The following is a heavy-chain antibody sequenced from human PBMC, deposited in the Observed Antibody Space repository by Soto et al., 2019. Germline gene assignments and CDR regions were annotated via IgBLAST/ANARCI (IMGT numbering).Heavy chain of an antibody. J-gene: IGHJ1*01. D-gene: IGHD6-13*01. CDR1: GGSISSYY. Sequence: SETLSLTCTVSGGSISSYYWSWIRQPPGKGLEWIGYIYYSGSTNYNPSLKSRVTISVDTSKNQFSLKLSSVTAADTAVYYCARHSHSSSWYLGEYFQHWGQGTLVTVSS. CDR3: ARHSHSSSWYLGEYFQH. V-gene: IGHV4-59*08. CDR2: IYYSGST.